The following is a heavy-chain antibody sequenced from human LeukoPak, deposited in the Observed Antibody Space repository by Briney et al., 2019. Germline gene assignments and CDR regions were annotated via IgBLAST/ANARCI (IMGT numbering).Heavy chain of an antibody. V-gene: IGHV4-39*01. J-gene: IGHJ4*02. Sequence: SETLSLTCTVSGGSISSSNYYWGWIRQPPGKCQEWIGNIYYSGGTYYKPSLKTPVTISVDTSKNQLPLNLTSVTAADTAVYYCARHASVDGNWPRRLDYWGQGSLVTVSS. D-gene: IGHD6-19*01. CDR1: GGSISSSNYY. CDR3: ARHASVDGNWPRRLDY. CDR2: IYYSGGT.